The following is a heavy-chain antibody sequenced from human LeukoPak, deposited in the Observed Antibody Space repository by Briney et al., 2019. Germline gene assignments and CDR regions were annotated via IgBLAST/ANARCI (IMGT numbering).Heavy chain of an antibody. CDR3: ANSWALEWLFGDY. CDR1: GFTFSTYW. D-gene: IGHD3-3*01. J-gene: IGHJ4*02. V-gene: IGHV3-7*01. Sequence: GGSLRLSCATSGFTFSTYWMSWVRQAPGKGLEWVGNIDQDGSDKYYVDSVKGRFTISRDNAKNSLYLQMNSLRAEDTALYYCANSWALEWLFGDYWGQGTLVTVSS. CDR2: IDQDGSDK.